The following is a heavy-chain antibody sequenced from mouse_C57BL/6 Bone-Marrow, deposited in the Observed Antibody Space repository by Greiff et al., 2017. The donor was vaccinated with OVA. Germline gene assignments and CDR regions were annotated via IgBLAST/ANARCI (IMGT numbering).Heavy chain of an antibody. Sequence: EVQLVESGPVLVKPGASVKMSCKASGYTFTDYYMNWVKQSHGKSLEWIGVINPYNGGTSYNQKFKGKATLTVDKSSSTAYMELNSLTSEDSAVYYCARSLLGFFDYWGQGTTLTVSS. CDR3: ARSLLGFFDY. V-gene: IGHV1-19*01. J-gene: IGHJ2*01. CDR1: GYTFTDYY. D-gene: IGHD4-1*01. CDR2: INPYNGGT.